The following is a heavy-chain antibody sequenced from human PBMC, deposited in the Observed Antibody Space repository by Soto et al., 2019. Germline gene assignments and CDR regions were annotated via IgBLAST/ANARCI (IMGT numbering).Heavy chain of an antibody. D-gene: IGHD2-15*01. J-gene: IGHJ5*02. CDR2: IIPIFGTA. Sequence: EASVSVSCKASRVTFSSYAISWVRQAPGQGLEWMGGIIPIFGTANYAQKFQGRVTITADKSTSTAYMELSSLRSEDTAVYYCSLSISGGNPSNWFDPWGQGALVTVSS. V-gene: IGHV1-69*06. CDR3: SLSISGGNPSNWFDP. CDR1: RVTFSSYA.